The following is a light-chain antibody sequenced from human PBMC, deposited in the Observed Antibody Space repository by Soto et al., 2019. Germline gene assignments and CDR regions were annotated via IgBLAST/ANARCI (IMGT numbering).Light chain of an antibody. J-gene: IGLJ1*01. CDR2: GNS. CDR3: QSYDSSLSGSYI. CDR1: SSNIGAGYD. Sequence: QSVLTQPPSVSGAPGQRVTISCTGSSSNIGAGYDVHWYQQLPGTAHKLLIYGNSNRPSGVPDRFSGSKSGTSASLAITGFQAEDEADYYCQSYDSSLSGSYIFGTGTKVTVL. V-gene: IGLV1-40*01.